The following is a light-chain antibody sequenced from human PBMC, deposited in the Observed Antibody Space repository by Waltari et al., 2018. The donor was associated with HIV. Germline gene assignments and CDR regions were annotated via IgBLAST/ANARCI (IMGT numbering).Light chain of an antibody. V-gene: IGKV2-28*01. Sequence: VMPQSPLSLPVTPDETASISCKSSQSLLHSNGYNYLDWFLQKPGQSPQLLIYLGSNRASGVPDRFSGSGSGTDFVLKISRVEAEDVGVYYCKQGLKNRRTFGGGTKVELK. CDR1: QSLLHSNGYNY. CDR2: LGS. J-gene: IGKJ4*01. CDR3: KQGLKNRRT.